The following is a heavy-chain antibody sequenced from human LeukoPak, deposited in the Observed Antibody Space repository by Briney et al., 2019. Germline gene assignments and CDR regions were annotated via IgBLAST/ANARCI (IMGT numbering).Heavy chain of an antibody. CDR1: GFTFSSYA. J-gene: IGHJ6*02. CDR3: AKDMGKDIVVVPVYGMDV. Sequence: GGSLRLSCAASGFTFSSYAMHWVRQAPGKGLEWVAVISYDGSNKYYADSVKGRFTISRDNAKNSLYLQMNSLRAEDTALYYCAKDMGKDIVVVPVYGMDVWGQGTTVTVSS. V-gene: IGHV3-30-3*01. D-gene: IGHD2-2*01. CDR2: ISYDGSNK.